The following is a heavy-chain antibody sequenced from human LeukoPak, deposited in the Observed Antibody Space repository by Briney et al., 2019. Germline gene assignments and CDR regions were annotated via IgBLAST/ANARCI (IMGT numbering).Heavy chain of an antibody. CDR2: ISYDGSNK. Sequence: GESLRLSCAASGFTFSNYAMHWVRQAPGKGLEWVAVISYDGSNKYYADSVKGRFTISRDNSKNTLHLQMNSLRAEDTAVYYCAREDRGRVYFDYWGQGTLVTVSP. V-gene: IGHV3-30-3*01. CDR1: GFTFSNYA. D-gene: IGHD3-10*01. CDR3: AREDRGRVYFDY. J-gene: IGHJ4*02.